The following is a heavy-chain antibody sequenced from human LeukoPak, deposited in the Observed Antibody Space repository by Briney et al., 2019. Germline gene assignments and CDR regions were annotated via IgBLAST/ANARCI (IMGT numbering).Heavy chain of an antibody. J-gene: IGHJ4*02. D-gene: IGHD5/OR15-5a*01. CDR2: ISTSGST. CDR1: GGSISNYY. V-gene: IGHV4-4*07. CDR3: ARVALSGLYYFDN. Sequence: SETLSLTCTVSGGSISNYYWSWIRQPAGKGLEWIGRISTSGSTNYNPSLKSRVTISVDKSRNQFSLKLGSVTAADTAVYYCARVALSGLYYFDNWGQGTLVTVSS.